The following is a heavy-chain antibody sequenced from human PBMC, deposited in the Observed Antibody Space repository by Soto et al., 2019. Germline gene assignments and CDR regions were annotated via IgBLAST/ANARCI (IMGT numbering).Heavy chain of an antibody. CDR1: GGIFSNFV. CDR2: IIPVFGTP. J-gene: IGHJ4*02. V-gene: IGHV1-69*13. D-gene: IGHD4-17*01. CDR3: ARDRYGDPLWGQDDFDY. Sequence: ASVKVSCKASGGIFSNFVITWVRQAPGHGLEWMGQIIPVFGTPNYAQMFQGRVTITADESTSTAYMELSSLRAEDTAVYYCARDRYGDPLWGQDDFDYWGQGTLVTVSS.